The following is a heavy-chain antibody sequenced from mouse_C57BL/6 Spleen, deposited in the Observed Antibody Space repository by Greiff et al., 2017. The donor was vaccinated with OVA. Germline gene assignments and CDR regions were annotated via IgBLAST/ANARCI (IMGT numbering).Heavy chain of an antibody. CDR3: ARNTPGFAY. CDR1: GYTFTDYN. J-gene: IGHJ3*01. V-gene: IGHV1-55*01. Sequence: VQLQQSGPELVKPGASVKMSCKASGYTFTDYNMPWVQQRPGQGLEWIGDIYTGSGSTNYNEKFKSKATLTVDTSSSTAYMQLSSLTSEDTAVYYCARNTPGFAYWGQGTLVTVSA. CDR2: IYTGSGST.